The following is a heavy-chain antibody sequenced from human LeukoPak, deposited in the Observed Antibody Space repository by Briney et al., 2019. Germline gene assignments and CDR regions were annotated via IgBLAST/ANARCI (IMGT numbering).Heavy chain of an antibody. Sequence: GASVKVSCKASGYTFTSYYMHWVRQAPGQGLEWMGIINPSGDSTSYAQKFQGRVTMTRDTSTSTVYMELSSLRSEDTAVYYCARDRGSVSESYAQDYFDYWGQGTLV. V-gene: IGHV1-46*01. CDR1: GYTFTSYY. CDR2: INPSGDST. CDR3: ARDRGSVSESYAQDYFDY. J-gene: IGHJ4*02. D-gene: IGHD1-26*01.